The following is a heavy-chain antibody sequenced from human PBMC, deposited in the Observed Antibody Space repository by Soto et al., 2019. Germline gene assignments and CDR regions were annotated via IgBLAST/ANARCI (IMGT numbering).Heavy chain of an antibody. Sequence: ASVKVSCKASGYSFTSYYMHRVRQAPGQGLEWMGIIKPSGGSTSYAQKFQGRVTMTRDTSTSTVYMELSSLRSEDTAVYYCARDPSIFYDSSGYYGDYYYGLDLWGQGTTVTVSS. V-gene: IGHV1-46*01. CDR3: ARDPSIFYDSSGYYGDYYYGLDL. CDR2: IKPSGGST. D-gene: IGHD3-22*01. CDR1: GYSFTSYY. J-gene: IGHJ6*02.